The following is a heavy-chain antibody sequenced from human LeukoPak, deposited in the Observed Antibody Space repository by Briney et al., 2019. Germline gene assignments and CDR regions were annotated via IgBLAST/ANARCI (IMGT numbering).Heavy chain of an antibody. CDR2: IYYSGST. V-gene: IGHV4-39*07. D-gene: IGHD4-17*01. Sequence: TSETLSLTCTVSGGSISSSSYYWGWIRQPPGKGLEWIGSIYYSGSTYYNPSLKSRVTISVDTSKNQFSLKVSSVTAADTGVYYCASKSTDHGELRFDYWGQGTLVTVSS. CDR1: GGSISSSSYY. CDR3: ASKSTDHGELRFDY. J-gene: IGHJ4*02.